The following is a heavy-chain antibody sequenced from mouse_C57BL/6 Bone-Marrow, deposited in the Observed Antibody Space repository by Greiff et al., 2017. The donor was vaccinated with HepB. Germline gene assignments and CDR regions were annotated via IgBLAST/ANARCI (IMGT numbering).Heavy chain of an antibody. CDR2: IDPENGDT. CDR3: TTCLYDYWYFDD. V-gene: IGHV14-4*01. Sequence: VHVKQSGAELVRPGASVKLSCTASGFNIKDDYMHWVKQRPEQGLEWIGWIDPENGDTEYASKFQGKATITADTSSNTAYLQLSSLTSEDTAVYYCTTCLYDYWYFDDWGTGTTVTVSS. D-gene: IGHD2-3*01. J-gene: IGHJ1*03. CDR1: GFNIKDDY.